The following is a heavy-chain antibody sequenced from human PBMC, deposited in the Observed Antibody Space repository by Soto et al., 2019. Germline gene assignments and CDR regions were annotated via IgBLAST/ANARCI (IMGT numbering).Heavy chain of an antibody. CDR2: IYYSGST. V-gene: IGHV4-39*01. CDR1: GGSISSSSYY. D-gene: IGHD6-19*01. CDR3: ARREAVAGRVCEY. Sequence: PSETLSLTCSVSGGSISSSSYYWGWIRQPPGKGLEWIGSIYYSGSTYYNPSLKSRVTISVDTSKNQFSLKLSSVTAADTAVYYCARREAVAGRVCEYWGQGTLVTVSS. J-gene: IGHJ4*02.